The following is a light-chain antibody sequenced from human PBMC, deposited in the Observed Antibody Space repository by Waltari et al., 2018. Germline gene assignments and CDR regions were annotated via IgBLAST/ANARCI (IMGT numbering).Light chain of an antibody. V-gene: IGLV2-23*02. CDR2: YVP. CDR1: SNNVGDYNL. CDR3: CSYSTGGSWM. J-gene: IGLJ3*02. Sequence: QSALTQPVSVSGSPGQSVTISCTGTSNNVGDYNLVSWFQHHPDQAPQPLIFYVPKRPSGVSNRFSGSKSGNTASLTISGLQTEDEADYYCCSYSTGGSWMFGGGTKLTVL.